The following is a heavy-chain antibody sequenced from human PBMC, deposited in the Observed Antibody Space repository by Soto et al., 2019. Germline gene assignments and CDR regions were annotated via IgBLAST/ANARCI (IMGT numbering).Heavy chain of an antibody. CDR1: GGSISSVGYY. CDR2: IYYSGST. D-gene: IGHD2-2*01. V-gene: IGHV4-31*03. CDR3: ASTLNIGYCISTSCYQFDY. Sequence: TLSLTCTVSGGSISSVGYYWSWILQHPWKGLEWIGYIYYSGSTYYNPSLKSRVTISVDTSKNQFSLKLSSVTAADTAVYYCASTLNIGYCISTSCYQFDYWGQGTLVTVSS. J-gene: IGHJ4*01.